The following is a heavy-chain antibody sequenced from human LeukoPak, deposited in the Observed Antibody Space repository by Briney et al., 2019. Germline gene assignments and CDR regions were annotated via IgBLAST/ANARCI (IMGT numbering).Heavy chain of an antibody. CDR1: GGTFSSYA. CDR2: IIPIFGTA. CDR3: ARGGVLRFLEWYYGMDV. Sequence: GASVKVSCKASGGTFSSYAISWVRQAPGQGLEWMGGIIPIFGTANYAQKFQGRVTITADESTSTAYMELSSLRSEDTAVYYCARGGVLRFLEWYYGMDVWGQGTTVTVSS. V-gene: IGHV1-69*01. D-gene: IGHD3-3*01. J-gene: IGHJ6*02.